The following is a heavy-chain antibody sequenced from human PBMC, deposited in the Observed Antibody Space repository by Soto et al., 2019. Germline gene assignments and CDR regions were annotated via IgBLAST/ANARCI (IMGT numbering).Heavy chain of an antibody. CDR2: ISAYNGNT. CDR1: GYAFTSYG. D-gene: IGHD2-15*01. V-gene: IGHV1-18*04. CDR3: ARDHRDIVVVVAATPGGY. Sequence: ASLNLAWKASGYAFTSYGISGVRQAKEQGLEWMVWISAYNGNTNYAQKLQGRVTMTTDTSTSTAYMELRRLRSDDTAVYYCARDHRDIVVVVAATPGGYCGQGTLVSVSS. J-gene: IGHJ4*02.